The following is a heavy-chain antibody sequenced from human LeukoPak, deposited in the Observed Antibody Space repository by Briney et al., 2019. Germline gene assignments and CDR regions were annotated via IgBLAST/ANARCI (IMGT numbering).Heavy chain of an antibody. CDR1: GFTFSSHA. D-gene: IGHD5-12*01. CDR2: ISYDGSNK. V-gene: IGHV3-30-3*01. Sequence: GRSLRLSCAASGFTFSSHAMHWVRQAPGKGLEWGAVISYDGSNKYYTDSVKGRFTISRDNSKNTLYLQMNSLRAEDTAVYYCAKDKGGKIVATFDYWGQGTLVTVSS. J-gene: IGHJ4*02. CDR3: AKDKGGKIVATFDY.